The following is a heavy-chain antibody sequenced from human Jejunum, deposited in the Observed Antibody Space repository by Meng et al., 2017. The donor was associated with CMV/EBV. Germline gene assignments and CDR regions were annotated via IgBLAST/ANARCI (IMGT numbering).Heavy chain of an antibody. V-gene: IGHV3-64*02. CDR3: ATDRGIIPSRPGAFDI. D-gene: IGHD6-6*01. J-gene: IGHJ3*02. CDR1: LTFSKYV. Sequence: LTFSKYVMYWVRQAPGKGLEYVSGISSNGVSTYYADSVKGRFTISRDNSKNTLYLQMGGLRADDTAMYYCATDRGIIPSRPGAFDIWGQGTKVTVSS. CDR2: ISSNGVST.